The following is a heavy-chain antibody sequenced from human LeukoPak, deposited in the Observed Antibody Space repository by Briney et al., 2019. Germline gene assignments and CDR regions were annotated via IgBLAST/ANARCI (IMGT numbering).Heavy chain of an antibody. J-gene: IGHJ4*02. CDR1: GYTFTSYY. V-gene: IGHV1-46*01. CDR3: ARDPGRWSGPVDY. Sequence: GASVKVSCKASGYTFTSYYMHWVRQAPGQALEWMGIINPSGGSTNYAQKFQGRVTMTRDMSTSTVYMELSSLRSEDTAVYYCARDPGRWSGPVDYWGQGTLVTVSS. D-gene: IGHD1-1*01. CDR2: INPSGGST.